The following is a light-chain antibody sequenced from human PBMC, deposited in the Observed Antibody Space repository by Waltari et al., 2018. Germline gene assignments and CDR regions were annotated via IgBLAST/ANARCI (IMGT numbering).Light chain of an antibody. Sequence: QSVLTQPPSVSGAPGQRVTISCTGSSSNLGAGHDVHWYQHLPGTAPKLLIYGNTNRPSGVPDRFSGSKSGTSASLAITGLQAEDAADYYCQSYDSSLSVVVFGGGTELTVL. CDR2: GNT. J-gene: IGLJ2*01. V-gene: IGLV1-40*01. CDR1: SSNLGAGHD. CDR3: QSYDSSLSVVV.